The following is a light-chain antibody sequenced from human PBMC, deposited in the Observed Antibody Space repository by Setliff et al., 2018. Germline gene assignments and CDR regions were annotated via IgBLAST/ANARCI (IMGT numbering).Light chain of an antibody. Sequence: QSALTQPASVSGSPGQSITISCTGTSNDIGYYNFVSWYQQYPGKHPKLLIYEVTNRPSGVSNRFSGSKSGNTAPLTISGLQAEDEADYYCNSYTGTTTPYVFGTGTKVTVL. V-gene: IGLV2-14*03. CDR3: NSYTGTTTPYV. CDR1: SNDIGYYNF. CDR2: EVT. J-gene: IGLJ1*01.